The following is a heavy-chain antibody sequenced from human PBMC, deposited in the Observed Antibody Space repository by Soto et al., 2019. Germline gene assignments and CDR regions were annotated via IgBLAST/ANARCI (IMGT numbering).Heavy chain of an antibody. Sequence: GGSLRLACAASGFTFYSSAMSWVRQAPGKGLEWVSAISTTGGNTLYADSVKGRFTISRDNSKNTLYLQMNSLRAEDTAIYYCAKPSGGSYPESRVFDSWGQGTRVTVSS. CDR1: GFTFYSSA. V-gene: IGHV3-23*01. J-gene: IGHJ4*02. CDR3: AKPSGGSYPESRVFDS. D-gene: IGHD1-26*01. CDR2: ISTTGGNT.